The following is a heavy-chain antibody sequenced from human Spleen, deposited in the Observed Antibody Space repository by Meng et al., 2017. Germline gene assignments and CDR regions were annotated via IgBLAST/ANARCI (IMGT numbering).Heavy chain of an antibody. D-gene: IGHD1-26*01. V-gene: IGHV4-34*01. CDR1: GVCFSGYY. Sequence: VRLQQWCSGLLEPSAPLLLTCPVYGVCFSGYYWSLIRHPPGKGLEWIGEINHGGSTNYNPSLKSRVSISVDRSKNQLSLRLRSVTAADTAVYYCARGGYYSRSYSKDWGQGTLVTVSS. J-gene: IGHJ4*02. CDR2: INHGGST. CDR3: ARGGYYSRSYSKD.